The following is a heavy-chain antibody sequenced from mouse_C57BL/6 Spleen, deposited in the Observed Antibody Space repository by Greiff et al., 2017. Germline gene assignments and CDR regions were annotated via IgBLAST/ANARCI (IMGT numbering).Heavy chain of an antibody. CDR1: GYTFTSYW. CDR3: ARFPMVTNYAMDY. D-gene: IGHD2-2*01. Sequence: QVQLQQSGAELAKPGASVKLSCKASGYTFTSYWMHWVKQRPGQGLEWIGYINPSSGYTKYNQKFKDKATLTADKSSSTAYMQLSSLTSEDSAVYYCARFPMVTNYAMDYWGQGTSVTVSS. CDR2: INPSSGYT. J-gene: IGHJ4*01. V-gene: IGHV1-7*01.